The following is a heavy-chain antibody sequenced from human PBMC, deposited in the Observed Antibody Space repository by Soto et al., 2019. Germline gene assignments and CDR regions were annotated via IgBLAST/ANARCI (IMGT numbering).Heavy chain of an antibody. D-gene: IGHD2-2*01. CDR1: NGSFSVYY. J-gene: IGHJ3*02. CDR3: ARDSTRRGACDI. V-gene: IGHV4-34*01. CDR2: INHSGST. Sequence: SETLSLTCAVYNGSFSVYYWTWIRQPPGKGLEWIGEINHSGSTNYNPSLKSRVTISVDTSKNQFSLKLSSVTAADTAVYYCARDSTRRGACDIWGQGTTVTVSS.